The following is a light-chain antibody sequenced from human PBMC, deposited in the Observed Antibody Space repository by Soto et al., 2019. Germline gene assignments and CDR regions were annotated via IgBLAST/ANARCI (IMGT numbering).Light chain of an antibody. V-gene: IGLV2-11*01. CDR1: SSNVGGYNY. J-gene: IGLJ3*02. CDR2: DVT. CDR3: CSYAGSYTLV. Sequence: QSALTQPRSVSGSPGQSVTISCTGTSSNVGGYNYVSWYLQHPGKVPKLMMYDVTKRPSGVPDRFSGSKSGNTASLTISGHQADDEAYYYCCSYAGSYTLVLGGGTKLTVL.